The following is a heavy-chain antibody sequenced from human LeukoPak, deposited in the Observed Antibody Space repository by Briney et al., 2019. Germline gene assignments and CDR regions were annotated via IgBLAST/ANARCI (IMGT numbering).Heavy chain of an antibody. D-gene: IGHD3-22*01. CDR2: ISYDGSNK. CDR1: GFTFSSYA. CDR3: ARDPNQDSSGYYPPTFILPRFDY. Sequence: PGGSLRLSCAASGFTFSSYAMHWVRQAPGKGLEWVAVISYDGSNKYYADSVKGRFTISRDNSKNTLYLQMNSLRAEDTAVYYCARDPNQDSSGYYPPTFILPRFDYWGQGTLVTVSS. V-gene: IGHV3-30-3*01. J-gene: IGHJ4*02.